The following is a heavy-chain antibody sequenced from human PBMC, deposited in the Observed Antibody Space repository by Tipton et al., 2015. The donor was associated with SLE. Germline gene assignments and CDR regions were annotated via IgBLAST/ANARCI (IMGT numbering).Heavy chain of an antibody. D-gene: IGHD2-8*01. CDR1: GDSIRSYY. CDR3: ARGMLTWRGAIVGVDV. Sequence: LRLSCTVSGDSIRSYYWTWIRQPPGKGLEWIGYISYSGRTNYNSSLQSRVTLSVDTAKNQFSLKLTSVTAADTAVYYCARGMLTWRGAIVGVDVWGQGTLVTVSS. CDR2: ISYSGRT. V-gene: IGHV4-59*08. J-gene: IGHJ5*02.